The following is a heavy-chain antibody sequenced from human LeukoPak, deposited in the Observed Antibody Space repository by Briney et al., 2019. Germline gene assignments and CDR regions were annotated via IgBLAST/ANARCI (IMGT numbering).Heavy chain of an antibody. Sequence: GASVKVSCKASGFTFTSSAVQWVRQARGQRLEWIGWIVVGSGNTNYAQKFQERVTITRDMSTSTAYMELSSLRSEDTAVYYCARGIAAAGTEFDPWGQGTLVTVSS. CDR3: ARGIAAAGTEFDP. V-gene: IGHV1-58*01. CDR2: IVVGSGNT. J-gene: IGHJ5*02. D-gene: IGHD6-13*01. CDR1: GFTFTSSA.